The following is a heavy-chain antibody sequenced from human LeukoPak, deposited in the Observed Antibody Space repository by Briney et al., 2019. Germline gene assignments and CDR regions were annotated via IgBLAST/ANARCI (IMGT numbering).Heavy chain of an antibody. Sequence: GGSLRLSCAASGFIFSDYYMAWIRQAPGKGLEWISTIKGTGLTTYYADSVKDRVTISRDNDKNSLFLQMSSLRADDTAIYYCARAGELRYMDVWGKGTAVTVSS. V-gene: IGHV3-11*04. CDR1: GFIFSDYY. D-gene: IGHD3-16*01. CDR3: ARAGELRYMDV. J-gene: IGHJ6*03. CDR2: IKGTGLTT.